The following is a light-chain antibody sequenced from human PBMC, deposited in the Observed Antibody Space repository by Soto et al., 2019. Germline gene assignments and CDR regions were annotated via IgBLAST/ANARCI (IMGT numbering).Light chain of an antibody. V-gene: IGKV1-39*01. CDR3: QQSYSTPLT. CDR2: AAS. CDR1: QSISSY. Sequence: TQLTQSPSSLSASVGDTVTITCRASQSISSYLDWYQQKPGKAPKLLIYAASSLQSGVPSRFSGSGSGTDFTLTISSLQPEDFATYYCQQSYSTPLTFGGGTKVDIK. J-gene: IGKJ4*01.